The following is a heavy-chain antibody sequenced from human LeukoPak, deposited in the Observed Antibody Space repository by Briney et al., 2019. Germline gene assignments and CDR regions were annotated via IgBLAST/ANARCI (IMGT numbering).Heavy chain of an antibody. V-gene: IGHV3-21*01. J-gene: IGHJ6*03. Sequence: GGSLRLSCAAFGFTFSSYSMNWVRQAPGKGLEWVSSISSSSSYIYYADSVKGRFTISRDNAKNSLYLQMNSLRAEDTAVYYCARVKGRKDYYYYYMDVWGKGTTVTVSS. CDR3: ARVKGRKDYYYYYMDV. CDR2: ISSSSSYI. CDR1: GFTFSSYS. D-gene: IGHD2-15*01.